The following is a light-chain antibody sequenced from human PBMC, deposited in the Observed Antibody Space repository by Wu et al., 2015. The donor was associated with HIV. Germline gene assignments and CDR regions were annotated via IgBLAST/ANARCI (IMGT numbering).Light chain of an antibody. CDR2: RAS. CDR3: QQYNSWT. Sequence: DIQMTQSPSTLSASVGDRISITCRASQRVSTWLAWYQQKPGRAPKLLIYRASSLQTGVPSRFSGSGSGTEFTLTISSLQPDDFATYYCQQYNSWTFGRRT. CDR1: QRVSTW. J-gene: IGKJ1*01. V-gene: IGKV1-5*03.